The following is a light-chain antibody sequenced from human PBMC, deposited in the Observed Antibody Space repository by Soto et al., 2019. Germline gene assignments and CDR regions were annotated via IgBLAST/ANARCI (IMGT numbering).Light chain of an antibody. CDR2: RNN. CDR1: SPNIGSNF. V-gene: IGLV1-47*01. CDR3: AAWDDSLKSVV. Sequence: QSVLTQPPSASGTPGQRVAISCSGSSPNIGSNFAYWYQHFPGTAPKLLILRNNQRPSGVPDRFSASKSGTSASLSISGLRPEDEADYYCAAWDDSLKSVVFGVGTKVTVL. J-gene: IGLJ2*01.